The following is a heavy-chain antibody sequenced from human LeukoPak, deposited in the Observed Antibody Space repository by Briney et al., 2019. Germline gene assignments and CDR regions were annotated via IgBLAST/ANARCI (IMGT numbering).Heavy chain of an antibody. CDR3: ARVPSIAAAGDKNY. V-gene: IGHV1-18*01. CDR1: GYTFTSYG. Sequence: GASVKVSCKASGYTFTSYGISWVRQATGQGLEWMGWISAYNGNTNYAQKLQGRVTMTTDTSTSTAYMELRSLRSDDTAVYYCARVPSIAAAGDKNYWGQGTLVTVSS. J-gene: IGHJ4*02. CDR2: ISAYNGNT. D-gene: IGHD6-13*01.